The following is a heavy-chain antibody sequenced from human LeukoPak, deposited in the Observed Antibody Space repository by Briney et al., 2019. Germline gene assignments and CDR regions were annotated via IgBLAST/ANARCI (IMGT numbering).Heavy chain of an antibody. V-gene: IGHV3-20*04. CDR3: ARIAMAGIGDGFDI. CDR2: IGGDAVTT. D-gene: IGHD6-19*01. CDR1: GFTFDDYA. J-gene: IGHJ3*02. Sequence: GGSLRLSCTASGFTFDDYAMHWVRQAPGKGLEWVSRIGGDAVTTFYADSVKGRFTISRDNARNSLYLQMNSLRAEDTALYYCARIAMAGIGDGFDIWGQGTMVTVSS.